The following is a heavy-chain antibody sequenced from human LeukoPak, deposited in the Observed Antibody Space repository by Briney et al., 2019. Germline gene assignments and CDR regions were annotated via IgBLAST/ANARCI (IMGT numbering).Heavy chain of an antibody. CDR2: ISHDGTKE. Sequence: GGSLELSCAASGFTFSSYSMHWAHQSPVAGLEWVAFISHDGTKESYADSVKGRFTISRDNSKNTLYLQMNSLRHDDSAVYYCARGAYSSGWVWGQGTPVTVSA. V-gene: IGHV3-30*01. CDR1: GFTFSSYS. CDR3: ARGAYSSGWV. D-gene: IGHD6-19*01. J-gene: IGHJ4*02.